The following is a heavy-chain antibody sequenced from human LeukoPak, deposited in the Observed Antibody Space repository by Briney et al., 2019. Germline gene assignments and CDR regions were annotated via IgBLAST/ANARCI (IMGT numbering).Heavy chain of an antibody. CDR3: ARDKGPGSFWPFDF. CDR2: INPNSGGT. Sequence: ASVKVSCKASGYTFTGYYMHWVRQAPGQGLEWMGWINPNSGGTNYAQKFQGRVTLTRDTSPSTVDMELNGLRSDDTAVYYCARDKGPGSFWPFDFWGQGTLITVSS. D-gene: IGHD3-10*01. V-gene: IGHV1-2*02. J-gene: IGHJ4*02. CDR1: GYTFTGYY.